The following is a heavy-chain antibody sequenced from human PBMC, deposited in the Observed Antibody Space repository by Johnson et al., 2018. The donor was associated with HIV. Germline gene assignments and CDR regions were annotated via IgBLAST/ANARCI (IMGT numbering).Heavy chain of an antibody. CDR1: AFSFSGYA. Sequence: QVQLVESGGGVVQPGRSLRLSCTSAFSFSGYAMHWVRQAPGKGLEWVAVVSYDASNKYYADSVKGRITISRDNSKNTVCLQMNSLRAEDTALYFCARGKGAAAGLDAFDIWGQGIMVSVSS. CDR2: VSYDASNK. D-gene: IGHD6-13*01. CDR3: ARGKGAAAGLDAFDI. V-gene: IGHV3-30*04. J-gene: IGHJ3*02.